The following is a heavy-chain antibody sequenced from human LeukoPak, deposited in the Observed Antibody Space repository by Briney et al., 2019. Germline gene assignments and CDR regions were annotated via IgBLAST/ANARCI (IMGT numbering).Heavy chain of an antibody. J-gene: IGHJ4*02. CDR3: ASLAVAGLSEGY. D-gene: IGHD6-19*01. CDR2: IYYSGST. V-gene: IGHV4-39*01. CDR1: GGSISSDSYY. Sequence: PSETLSLTCTVSGGSISSDSYYWAWIRQPPGKGLEWIASIYYSGSTYYNPSLKSRVTISVDTSRNQFSPKLSSVTAADTAVYYCASLAVAGLSEGYWGQGTLVTVSS.